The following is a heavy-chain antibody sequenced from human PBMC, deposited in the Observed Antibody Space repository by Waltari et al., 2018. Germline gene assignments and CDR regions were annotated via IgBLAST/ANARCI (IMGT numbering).Heavy chain of an antibody. J-gene: IGHJ4*02. Sequence: EVQLVESGGGLVKPGGSLRLSCAASGFTFSSYSMNWVRQAPGKGLEWVSSISSSSSYIYYADSGKGRFTISRDNAKNSLYLQMNSLRAEDTAVYYCARDSRAEDRGYSNKRARIPYYFDYWGQGTLVTVSS. CDR2: ISSSSSYI. V-gene: IGHV3-21*01. D-gene: IGHD4-4*01. CDR3: ARDSRAEDRGYSNKRARIPYYFDY. CDR1: GFTFSSYS.